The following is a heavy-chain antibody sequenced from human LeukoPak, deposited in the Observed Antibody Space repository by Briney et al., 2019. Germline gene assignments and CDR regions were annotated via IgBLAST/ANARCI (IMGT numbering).Heavy chain of an antibody. CDR3: AKDLPYDGDYGGPFDY. D-gene: IGHD4-17*01. CDR2: ISGSGGST. J-gene: IGHJ4*02. Sequence: GGSLRLSCAASGFTFSSYAMSWVRQAPGKGLEWVSAISGSGGSTYYADSVKVRFTISRDNSNNTLYLQMNSLRAEDTDVYYCAKDLPYDGDYGGPFDYWGQGTLVTVSS. CDR1: GFTFSSYA. V-gene: IGHV3-23*01.